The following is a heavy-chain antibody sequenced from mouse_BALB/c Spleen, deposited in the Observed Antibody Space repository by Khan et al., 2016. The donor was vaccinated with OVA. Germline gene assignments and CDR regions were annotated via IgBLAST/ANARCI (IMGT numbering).Heavy chain of an antibody. Sequence: EVQLQESGPGLVKPSQSLSLTCTVTGYSFTSDYAWYWIRQLPGNQLEWMGYISYGGSTTYNPSLKSRISLTRDASKDQFFLQLKSVTSEDTATYYCASELGRYYALDYWGQGTSVTVSS. CDR1: GYSFTSDYA. CDR2: ISYGGST. V-gene: IGHV3-2*02. J-gene: IGHJ4*01. CDR3: ASELGRYYALDY. D-gene: IGHD4-1*01.